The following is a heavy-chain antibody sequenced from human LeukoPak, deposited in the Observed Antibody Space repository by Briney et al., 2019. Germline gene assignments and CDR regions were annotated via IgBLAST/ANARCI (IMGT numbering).Heavy chain of an antibody. V-gene: IGHV1-2*02. CDR2: INPNSGGT. Sequence: ASVKVSCKVSGYTLTELSMHWVRQAPGKGLEWMGWINPNSGGTHYAQKFQGRVTMTRDTSISTVYMEVSSLRSDDTAVYYCARDDRSVDTAMSFQHWGQGTLLTVAS. CDR1: GYTLTELS. D-gene: IGHD5-18*01. J-gene: IGHJ1*01. CDR3: ARDDRSVDTAMSFQH.